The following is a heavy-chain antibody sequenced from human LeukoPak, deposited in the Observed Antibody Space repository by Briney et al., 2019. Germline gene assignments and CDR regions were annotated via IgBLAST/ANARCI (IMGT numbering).Heavy chain of an antibody. Sequence: GESLKISCKASGYAFTDYWIGWVRQMPGKGLECMGVIYPGDSDTKYSPSFQGRVTISADKSIRTAYLQLSSLKASDTAIYYCARHIEYWSGFPGFYMDVWGKGTPVTVS. CDR3: ARHIEYWSGFPGFYMDV. V-gene: IGHV5-51*01. J-gene: IGHJ6*03. CDR1: GYAFTDYW. CDR2: IYPGDSDT. D-gene: IGHD3-3*01.